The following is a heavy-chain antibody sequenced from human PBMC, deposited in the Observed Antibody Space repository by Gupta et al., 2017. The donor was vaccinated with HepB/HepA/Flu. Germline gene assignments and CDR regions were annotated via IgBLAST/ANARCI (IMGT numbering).Heavy chain of an antibody. Sequence: EVQLLESGGNLVQPGESLRLSCAASGFTFSSHTMSWVRQAPGKGLEWVAAISGGGGTTYYAGSVKGRFTISRDNSKNTLYLQLNSLRAEDTAVYYCAKFDVDLDFWGQGTLVTVSS. J-gene: IGHJ4*02. CDR1: GFTFSSHT. CDR2: ISGGGGTT. V-gene: IGHV3-23*01. D-gene: IGHD3-10*02. CDR3: AKFDVDLDF.